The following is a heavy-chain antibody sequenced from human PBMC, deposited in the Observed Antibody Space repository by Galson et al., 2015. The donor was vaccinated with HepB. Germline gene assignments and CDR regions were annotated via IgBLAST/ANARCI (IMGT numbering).Heavy chain of an antibody. CDR3: ARALAAAGHYYYYGMDV. D-gene: IGHD6-13*01. CDR1: GGTFSSYT. Sequence: SVKVSCKASGGTFSSYTISWVRQAPGQGLEWMGRIIPILGIANYAQKFQGRVTITADKSTSTAYTELSSLRSEDTAVYYCARALAAAGHYYYYGMDVWGQGTTVTVSS. J-gene: IGHJ6*02. V-gene: IGHV1-69*02. CDR2: IIPILGIA.